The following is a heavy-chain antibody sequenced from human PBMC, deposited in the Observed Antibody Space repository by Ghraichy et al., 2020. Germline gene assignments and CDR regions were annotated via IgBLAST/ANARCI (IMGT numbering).Heavy chain of an antibody. V-gene: IGHV3-33*01. CDR1: GFTFSSYG. Sequence: GGSLRLSCAASGFTFSSYGMHWVRQAPGKGLEWVAVIWYDGSNKYYADSVKGRFTISRDNSKNTLYLQMNSLRAEDTAVYYCARDPWVKQLWVYHYGMDVWGQGTTVTVSS. D-gene: IGHD5-18*01. CDR2: IWYDGSNK. CDR3: ARDPWVKQLWVYHYGMDV. J-gene: IGHJ6*02.